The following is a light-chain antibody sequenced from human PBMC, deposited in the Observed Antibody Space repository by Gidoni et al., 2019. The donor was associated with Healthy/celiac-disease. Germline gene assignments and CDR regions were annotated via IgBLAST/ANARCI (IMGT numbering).Light chain of an antibody. V-gene: IGKV3-15*01. CDR1: QSVRSN. Sequence: IVMTQSPATLSVSPGERATLSCRASQSVRSNLAWYQQKPGQAPRLLIYGASTGATGIPARFSGSGSGTEFTLNISSLQSEDFAVYYCQQYNNWPRTFXXXTKVEIK. CDR2: GAS. CDR3: QQYNNWPRT. J-gene: IGKJ1*01.